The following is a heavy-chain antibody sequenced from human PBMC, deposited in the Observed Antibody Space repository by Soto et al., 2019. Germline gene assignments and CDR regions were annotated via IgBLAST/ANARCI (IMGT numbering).Heavy chain of an antibody. Sequence: GESLKISCKGSGYSFTSYWIGWVRQMPGKGLEWMGIIYPGDSDTRYSPSFQGQVTISADKSISTAYLQWSSLKASDTAMYYCAREWGRQYYDFWSGYPNYYYYGMDVWSQGTTV. CDR3: AREWGRQYYDFWSGYPNYYYYGMDV. CDR1: GYSFTSYW. D-gene: IGHD3-3*01. V-gene: IGHV5-51*01. CDR2: IYPGDSDT. J-gene: IGHJ6*02.